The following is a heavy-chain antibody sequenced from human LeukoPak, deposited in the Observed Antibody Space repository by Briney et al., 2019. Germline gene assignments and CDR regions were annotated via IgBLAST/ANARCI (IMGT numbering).Heavy chain of an antibody. CDR3: ARELPREVTLDY. Sequence: PGGSLRLSCAASGFTFISYGMQWVRQAPGKGLVWVSRINNGGSDMSYADSVKGRFTISRDNAKNTLYLQMKSLRAEDTAVYYRARELPREVTLDYWGQGTPVTVSS. D-gene: IGHD2-21*02. CDR2: INNGGSDM. CDR1: GFTFISYG. V-gene: IGHV3-74*01. J-gene: IGHJ4*01.